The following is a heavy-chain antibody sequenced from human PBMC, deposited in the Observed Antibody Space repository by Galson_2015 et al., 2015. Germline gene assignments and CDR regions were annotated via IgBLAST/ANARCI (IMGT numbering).Heavy chain of an antibody. CDR3: ARDPTEGSFDGGYNYMDV. Sequence: SLRLSCAASGFTVSGSYMTWVRQAPGKGLEWVSLIYSGASPYYADSVKGRFTISRDNSKNTLYLQMNSLRAEDTAVYFCARDPTEGSFDGGYNYMDVWGKGTAVTVSS. CDR1: GFTVSGSY. J-gene: IGHJ6*03. V-gene: IGHV3-53*01. D-gene: IGHD5-24*01. CDR2: IYSGASP.